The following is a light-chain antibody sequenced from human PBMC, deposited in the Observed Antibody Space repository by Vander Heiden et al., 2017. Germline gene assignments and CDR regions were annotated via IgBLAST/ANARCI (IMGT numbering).Light chain of an antibody. J-gene: IGLJ3*02. CDR2: KDD. CDR1: TSNIGNNY. V-gene: IGLV1-51*02. Sequence: QSVLTQPPSVSAAPGQKVTNSCSGRTSNIGNNYVSWYQHLPGTAPKLLICKDDKRPSCMPARFSGSNSGTSSTLDITGLQTGYEADYFCGPWASTRRANWVCGGGTKLTVL. CDR3: GPWASTRRANWV.